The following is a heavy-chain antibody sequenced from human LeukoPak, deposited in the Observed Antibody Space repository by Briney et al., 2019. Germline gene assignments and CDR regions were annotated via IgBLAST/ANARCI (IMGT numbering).Heavy chain of an antibody. CDR3: ARHGGAVAGSTEIDY. D-gene: IGHD6-19*01. J-gene: IGHJ4*02. Sequence: SETLSLTCTVSGGSISSGSYYWSWIRQPPGKGLEWIGEINHSGSTNYNPSLKSRVTISVDTSKNQFSLKLSSVTAADTAVYYCARHGGAVAGSTEIDYWGQGTLVTVSS. V-gene: IGHV4-39*01. CDR2: INHSGST. CDR1: GGSISSGSYY.